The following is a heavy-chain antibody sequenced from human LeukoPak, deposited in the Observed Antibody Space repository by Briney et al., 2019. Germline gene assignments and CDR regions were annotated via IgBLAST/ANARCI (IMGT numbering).Heavy chain of an antibody. J-gene: IGHJ3*02. Sequence: SETLSLTCTVSGDSISSGSYYWNWIRQPAGTGLEWIGRFYISGGTNYNPSLKSRATISVDTSKNQFSLKLTSVTAADTAVYYCASLGSFAIWGQGTVVTVSS. CDR1: GDSISSGSYY. CDR2: FYISGGT. V-gene: IGHV4-61*02. D-gene: IGHD2-15*01. CDR3: ASLGSFAI.